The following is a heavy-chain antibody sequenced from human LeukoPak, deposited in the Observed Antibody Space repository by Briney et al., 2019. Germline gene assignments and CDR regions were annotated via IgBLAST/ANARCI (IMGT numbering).Heavy chain of an antibody. D-gene: IGHD2-2*02. CDR2: INHSGST. V-gene: IGHV4-34*01. CDR1: GGSFSGYY. J-gene: IGHJ4*02. Sequence: SETLSLTWAVYGGSFSGYYWSWIRQPPGKGLEWIGEINHSGSTNYNPSLKSRVTISVDTSKNQFSLKLSSVTAADTAVYYCARGHTGYCSSTSCYTVDYWGQGTLVTVSS. CDR3: ARGHTGYCSSTSCYTVDY.